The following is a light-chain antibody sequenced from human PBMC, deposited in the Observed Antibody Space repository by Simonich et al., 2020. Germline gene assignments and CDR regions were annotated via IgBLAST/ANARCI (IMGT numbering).Light chain of an antibody. CDR2: WAS. J-gene: IGKJ5*01. V-gene: IGKV4-1*01. Sequence: DIVMTQSPDSLAVSLGERATINCKSRQSVLYSSNNKNYLAWYQQKPGQPPKLLIYWASTLESGVPDRFSGSGSGTDFTLTISSLQAEDVAVYYCQQYYSTPITFGQGTRLEIK. CDR3: QQYYSTPIT. CDR1: QSVLYSSNNKNY.